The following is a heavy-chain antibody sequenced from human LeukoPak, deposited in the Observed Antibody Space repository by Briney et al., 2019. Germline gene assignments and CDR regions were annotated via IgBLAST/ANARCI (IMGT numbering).Heavy chain of an antibody. V-gene: IGHV3-21*01. CDR3: ASNSYDSSGYYYS. CDR1: GFSFSSYW. D-gene: IGHD3-22*01. Sequence: GGSLRLSCEASGFSFSSYWMTWVRQAPGKGLEWVSSISSSSSYIYYADSVKGRFTISRDNAKNSLYLQMNSLRAEDTAVYYCASNSYDSSGYYYSWGQGTLVTVSS. CDR2: ISSSSSYI. J-gene: IGHJ4*02.